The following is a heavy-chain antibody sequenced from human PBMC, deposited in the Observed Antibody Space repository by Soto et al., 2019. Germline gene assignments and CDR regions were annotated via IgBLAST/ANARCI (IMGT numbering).Heavy chain of an antibody. J-gene: IGHJ4*02. D-gene: IGHD4-17*01. V-gene: IGHV1-8*01. CDR2: MNPNSGNT. CDR3: ARWDYGDYARFDY. Sequence: QVQLVQSGAEVKKPGASVKVSCKASGYTFTSHDINWVRQATGQGLEWMGWMNPNSGNTGYAQKFRGRVTMTRNTSISTAYMELSILRSEDTAVYYCARWDYGDYARFDYWGQGTLVTVSS. CDR1: GYTFTSHD.